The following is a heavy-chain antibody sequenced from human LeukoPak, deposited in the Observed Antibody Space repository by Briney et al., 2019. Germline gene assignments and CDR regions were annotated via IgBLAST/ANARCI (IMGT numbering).Heavy chain of an antibody. D-gene: IGHD6-13*01. CDR2: IWYGGGNK. CDR3: AREGWPYSSIWSAC. V-gene: IGHV3-33*08. Sequence: PAGGSLRLSCAASGFTFSSYVMHWVRQAPGKGLEWVSCIWYGGGNKYYADSVRGRFTISRDNSKNTLYLQMNSLRAEDTAVYYWAREGWPYSSIWSACWGQGTLVT. CDR1: GFTFSSYV. J-gene: IGHJ1*01.